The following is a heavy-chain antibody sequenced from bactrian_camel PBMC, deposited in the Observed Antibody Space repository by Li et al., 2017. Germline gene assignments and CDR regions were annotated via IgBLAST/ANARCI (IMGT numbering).Heavy chain of an antibody. J-gene: IGHJ4*01. CDR2: IDNWGGT. Sequence: QLVESGGGLVQPGGSLRLSCAASGYSSIVNCMGWYRQGIGEEREGVAAIDNWGGTKYADSVKGRFTISRDNAKSTLYLQLNSLKTEDTAMYYCAKDDSGGYNYWGQGTQVTVS. V-gene: IGHV3S53*01. CDR1: GYSSIVNC. CDR3: AKDDSGGYNY.